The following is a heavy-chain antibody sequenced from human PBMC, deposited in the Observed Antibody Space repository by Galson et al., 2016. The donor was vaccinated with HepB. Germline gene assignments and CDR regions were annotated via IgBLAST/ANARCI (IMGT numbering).Heavy chain of an antibody. CDR3: VRDHSVVPTTAYNWFDP. Sequence: CAASGFAFSSHWMHWVRQDLGKGLVWVSRINSDGTISNYADSVKGRFTISRDNAKNTLYLQMNSLRAEDTAVYFCVRDHSVVPTTAYNWFDPWGRGTLVTVSS. CDR2: INSDGTIS. D-gene: IGHD4-23*01. V-gene: IGHV3-74*01. J-gene: IGHJ5*02. CDR1: GFAFSSHW.